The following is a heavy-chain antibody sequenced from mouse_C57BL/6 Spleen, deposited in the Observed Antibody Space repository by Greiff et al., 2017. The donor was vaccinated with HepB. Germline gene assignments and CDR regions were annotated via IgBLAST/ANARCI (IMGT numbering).Heavy chain of an antibody. Sequence: EVQLVESGPELVKPGASVKIPCKASGYTFTDYNMDWVKQSHGKSLEWIGDINPNNGGTIYNQKFKGKATLTVDKSSSTAYMELRSLTSEDTAVYYCAREGDDPPHYFDYWGQGTTLTVSS. V-gene: IGHV1-18*01. CDR2: INPNNGGT. D-gene: IGHD2-3*01. J-gene: IGHJ2*01. CDR3: AREGDDPPHYFDY. CDR1: GYTFTDYN.